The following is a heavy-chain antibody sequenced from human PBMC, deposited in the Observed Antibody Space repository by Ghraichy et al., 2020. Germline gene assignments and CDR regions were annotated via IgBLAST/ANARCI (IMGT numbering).Heavy chain of an antibody. Sequence: GGSLRLSCSVSGLSFSTYAMYWVRQAPGKGLEYVSTVSSSGANTYYADSVKGRFIVSRDNSRSMVFLQMTSLRSEDTAVYYCVKIGFGIVVSYAWDYWGRGNLVIVSS. CDR2: VSSSGANT. CDR3: VKIGFGIVVSYAWDY. J-gene: IGHJ4*02. CDR1: GLSFSTYA. V-gene: IGHV3-64D*06. D-gene: IGHD3-16*01.